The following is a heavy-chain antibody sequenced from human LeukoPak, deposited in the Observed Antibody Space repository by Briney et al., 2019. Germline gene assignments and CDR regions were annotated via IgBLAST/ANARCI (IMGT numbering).Heavy chain of an antibody. D-gene: IGHD3-10*01. CDR2: IRYHGSDK. CDR1: GFTFSGSG. CDR3: AKDQVRYYGSGSYMEWPPIFDY. Sequence: GESLRLSCAASGFTFSGSGMHWVRQAPGKGLEWVAFIRYHGSDKFYADSVKGRFTISRDNSKNTLYLQMNSLRAEDTAVYYCAKDQVRYYGSGSYMEWPPIFDYWGQGTLVTVSS. V-gene: IGHV3-30*02. J-gene: IGHJ4*02.